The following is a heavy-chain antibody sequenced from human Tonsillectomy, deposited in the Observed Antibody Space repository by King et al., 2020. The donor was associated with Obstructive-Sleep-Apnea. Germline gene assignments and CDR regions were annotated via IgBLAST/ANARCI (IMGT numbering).Heavy chain of an antibody. V-gene: IGHV3-48*04. CDR1: GFTFSSFR. CDR3: ASLHFSSSDYKNFDYYGMAV. CDR2: ISSRSSTI. D-gene: IGHD4-17*01. Sequence: VQLVESGGGLVQPGGSLRLSCAASGFTFSSFRMHWVRQAPGKGLEWVSYISSRSSTIYYADSVKGRFTISRDNAKNSLYLQMNSLRAEDTAVYYCASLHFSSSDYKNFDYYGMAVWGQGTTVTVSS. J-gene: IGHJ6*02.